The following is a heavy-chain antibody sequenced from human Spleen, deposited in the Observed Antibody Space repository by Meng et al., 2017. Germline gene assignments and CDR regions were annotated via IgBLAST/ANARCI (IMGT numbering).Heavy chain of an antibody. J-gene: IGHJ4*02. CDR2: INHSGTT. CDR3: AREMATIRDY. CDR1: GGSFSGYY. V-gene: IGHV4-34*01. Sequence: QVQLQQWGAGLWKPSETLSLTCAVYGGSFSGYYWSWIRQPPGKGLEWIGEINHSGTTNYNPSLKSRVTISIDTSKNQFSLNLSSVTAADTAVYYCAREMATIRDYWGQGALVTVSS. D-gene: IGHD5-24*01.